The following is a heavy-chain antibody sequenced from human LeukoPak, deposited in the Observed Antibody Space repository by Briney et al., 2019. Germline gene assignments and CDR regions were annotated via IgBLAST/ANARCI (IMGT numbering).Heavy chain of an antibody. Sequence: SVQVSCKASGGTFSSYAISWVRQAPGQGLEWMGGIIPIFGTANYAQKFQGRVTITADESTSTAYMELSSLRSEDTAVYYCAILGGRWLQRDYWGQGTLVTVSS. CDR3: AILGGRWLQRDY. CDR1: GGTFSSYA. V-gene: IGHV1-69*13. CDR2: IIPIFGTA. D-gene: IGHD5-24*01. J-gene: IGHJ4*02.